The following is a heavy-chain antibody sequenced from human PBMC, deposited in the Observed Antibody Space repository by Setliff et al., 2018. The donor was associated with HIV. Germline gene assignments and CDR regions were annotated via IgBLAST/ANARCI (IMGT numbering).Heavy chain of an antibody. CDR1: GFTFSSYT. J-gene: IGHJ4*02. V-gene: IGHV3-23*01. CDR3: VKWNYPNS. CDR2: ISGSGANT. Sequence: GGSLRLSCAASGFTFSSYTMSWVRQAPGKGLEWVSGISGSGANTYHADSVKGRFTISRDNSKNAVYLQMNSLRAEDTAVYYCVKWNYPNSWGQGALVTVSS. D-gene: IGHD1-7*01.